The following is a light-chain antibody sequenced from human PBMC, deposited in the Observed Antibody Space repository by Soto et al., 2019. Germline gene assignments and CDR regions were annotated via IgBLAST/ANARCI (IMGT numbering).Light chain of an antibody. J-gene: IGKJ1*01. CDR1: QSVSSY. V-gene: IGKV3D-7*01. CDR3: QQDYNLPWT. Sequence: EIVLTQSPATLSLSPGERATLSCRASQSVSSYLAWYQQKPGQAPRLLIYGASTRATGIPARFSGSGSGTDFTLTISSLQPEDFAVYYCQQDYNLPWTFGQGTKVEIK. CDR2: GAS.